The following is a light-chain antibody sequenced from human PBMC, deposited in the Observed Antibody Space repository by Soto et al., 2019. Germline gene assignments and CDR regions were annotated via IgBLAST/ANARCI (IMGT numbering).Light chain of an antibody. CDR3: TSYVGNDIWV. CDR1: SSDVGDYKY. Sequence: QSALTQPPSASGSPGQSVTISGPGTSSDVGDYKYVSWYQQYPGKAPKLMIYEVTKRPSGVPDRFSGSKSGNTASLTVSGLQAEDEADYYCTSYVGNDIWVFGGGTKLTVL. CDR2: EVT. V-gene: IGLV2-8*01. J-gene: IGLJ3*02.